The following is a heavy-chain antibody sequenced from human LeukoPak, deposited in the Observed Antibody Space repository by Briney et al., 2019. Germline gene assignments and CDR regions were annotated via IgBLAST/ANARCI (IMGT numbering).Heavy chain of an antibody. CDR2: ISGSGDET. J-gene: IGHJ4*02. CDR1: GFTFRNYA. D-gene: IGHD6-19*01. CDR3: AKAGRSSGWYWFGY. V-gene: IGHV3-23*01. Sequence: GGSLRLSCAASGFTFRNYAMSWVRQAPGKGLEWVSAISGSGDETNYADSVKGRLTTSRDNSKNTLFLQMNSLRAEDTAVYYCAKAGRSSGWYWFGYWGQGTLVTVSS.